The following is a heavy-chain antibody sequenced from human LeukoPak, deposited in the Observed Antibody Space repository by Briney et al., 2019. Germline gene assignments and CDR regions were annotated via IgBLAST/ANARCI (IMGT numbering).Heavy chain of an antibody. CDR1: GFTFSSYW. V-gene: IGHV3-7*03. Sequence: PGRSLRLSCAASGFTFSSYWMSWFRQAPGKGLEWVANIKEDGSERFHVDSVKGRFTISKDNAKNSLYLQMNSLRAEDTAVYYCARGAYQLEHWGQGALVTVPS. CDR3: ARGAYQLEH. CDR2: IKEDGSER. J-gene: IGHJ4*02. D-gene: IGHD2-2*01.